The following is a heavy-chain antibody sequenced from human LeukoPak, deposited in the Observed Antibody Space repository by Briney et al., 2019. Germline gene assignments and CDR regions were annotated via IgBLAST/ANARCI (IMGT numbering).Heavy chain of an antibody. Sequence: ASVKVSCKVSGYTLTELSMHWVRQAPGKGLEWMGGFDPEDGETIYARKFQGRVTMTEDTSTDTAYMELSSLRSEDTAVYYCATGGILRSFTPLFQHWGQGTLVTVSS. CDR1: GYTLTELS. J-gene: IGHJ1*01. CDR2: FDPEDGET. V-gene: IGHV1-24*01. D-gene: IGHD1-26*01. CDR3: ATGGILRSFTPLFQH.